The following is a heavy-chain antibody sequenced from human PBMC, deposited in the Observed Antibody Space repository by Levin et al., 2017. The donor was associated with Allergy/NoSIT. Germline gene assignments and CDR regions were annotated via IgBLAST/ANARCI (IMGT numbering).Heavy chain of an antibody. Sequence: HPGGSLRLSCAASGFSFSSYGMHWVRQAPGKGLEWVAIISYDGSNKYYADSVKGRFTISRDNSKNTLYLQMNSLRAEDTAVYYCAKDWQGNPFYYMDVWGKGTTVTVSS. J-gene: IGHJ6*03. D-gene: IGHD1-14*01. CDR1: GFSFSSYG. V-gene: IGHV3-30*18. CDR3: AKDWQGNPFYYMDV. CDR2: ISYDGSNK.